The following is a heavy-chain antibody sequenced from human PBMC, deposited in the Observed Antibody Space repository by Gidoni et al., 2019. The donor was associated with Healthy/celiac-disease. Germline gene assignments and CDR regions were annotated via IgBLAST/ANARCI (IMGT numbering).Heavy chain of an antibody. Sequence: GGSFSGYYWSWIRQPPGKGLEWIGEINHSGSTNYNPSLKSRVTISVDTSKNQISLKLSSGTAADTAVYYCARSHDIVTGRGYFDYWGQGTLVTVSS. D-gene: IGHD3-9*01. CDR3: ARSHDIVTGRGYFDY. V-gene: IGHV4-34*01. CDR1: GGSFSGYY. CDR2: INHSGST. J-gene: IGHJ4*02.